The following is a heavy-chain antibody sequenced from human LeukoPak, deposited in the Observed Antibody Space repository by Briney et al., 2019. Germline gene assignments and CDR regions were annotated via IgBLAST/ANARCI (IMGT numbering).Heavy chain of an antibody. CDR1: GGSISSGDFY. D-gene: IGHD4-17*01. Sequence: SETLSLTCTVSGGSISSGDFYWSWIRQPPGKGLEWIGYIYYSGNTYYNPSLESRITISLDTSKNQFSLKLSSVTAADTAVYYCAKNYGDYPGGDYWGQGTLVTVSS. V-gene: IGHV4-30-4*01. CDR3: AKNYGDYPGGDY. CDR2: IYYSGNT. J-gene: IGHJ4*02.